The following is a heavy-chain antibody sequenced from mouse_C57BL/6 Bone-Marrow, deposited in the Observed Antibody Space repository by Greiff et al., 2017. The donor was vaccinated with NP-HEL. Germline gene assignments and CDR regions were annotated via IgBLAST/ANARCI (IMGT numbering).Heavy chain of an antibody. Sequence: VKLVESGPELVKPGASVKLSCKASGYTFTSYDINWVKQRPGQGLEWIGWIYPRDGSTKYNEKFKGKATLTVDTSSSTAYMELHSLTSEDSAVYFCARSGYGNYSFAWFAYWGQGTLVTVSA. CDR3: ARSGYGNYSFAWFAY. V-gene: IGHV1-85*01. CDR2: IYPRDGST. CDR1: GYTFTSYD. J-gene: IGHJ3*01. D-gene: IGHD2-10*02.